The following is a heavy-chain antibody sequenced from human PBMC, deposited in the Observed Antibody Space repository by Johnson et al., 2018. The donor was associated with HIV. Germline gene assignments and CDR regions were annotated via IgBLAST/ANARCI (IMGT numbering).Heavy chain of an antibody. CDR3: AKDGGRLRTDAFDI. CDR1: GFKLYEYD. CDR2: ITGSGGNT. V-gene: IGHV3-23*04. Sequence: MLLVESGGDVVRPGGYLRISCVASGFKLYEYDVSWVRQVPGKGLEWVSSITGSGGNTYDADSVKGRFTISRDNSKNTLYLQMNSLTAEDTALYYCAKDGGRLRTDAFDIWGQGTMVTVSS. J-gene: IGHJ3*02. D-gene: IGHD2-15*01.